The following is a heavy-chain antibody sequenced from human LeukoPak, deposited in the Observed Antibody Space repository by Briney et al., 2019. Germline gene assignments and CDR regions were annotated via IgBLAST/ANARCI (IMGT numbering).Heavy chain of an antibody. Sequence: PSETLPLTCSVSGVSISTHFWTWIRQPAGKGLEWIGRIYISGTPNYNPSLRGRVTMSIDTSMNQFSLKLTSVTAADTAVYYCAREKMTTITTIDYWGQGTLVTVSS. V-gene: IGHV4-4*07. CDR2: IYISGTP. J-gene: IGHJ4*02. CDR1: GVSISTHF. D-gene: IGHD4-11*01. CDR3: AREKMTTITTIDY.